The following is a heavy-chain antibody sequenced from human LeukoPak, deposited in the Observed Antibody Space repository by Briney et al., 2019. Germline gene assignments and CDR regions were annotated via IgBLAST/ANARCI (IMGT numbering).Heavy chain of an antibody. V-gene: IGHV4-39*01. CDR2: IYYSGST. CDR1: GGSMNNYY. D-gene: IGHD5-18*01. Sequence: SETLSLTCTVSGGSMNNYYWSWIRQPPGKGLEWIGSIYYSGSTYYNPSLKSRVTISVDTSKNQFSLKLSSVTAADTAVYYCARHGHSYGSYLDYWGQGTLVTVSS. CDR3: ARHGHSYGSYLDY. J-gene: IGHJ4*02.